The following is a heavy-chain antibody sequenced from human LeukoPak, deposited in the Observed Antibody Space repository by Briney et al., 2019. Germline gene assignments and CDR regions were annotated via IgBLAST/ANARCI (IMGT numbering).Heavy chain of an antibody. CDR3: ARVYYDSSGYPGSY. CDR1: GYTFTSYD. CDR2: MNPNSGNT. Sequence: ASVKVSCKASGYTFTSYDINWVRQATGQGLEWMGWMNPNSGNTGYAQKFQGRVTMTRNTSISTAYMELSSLRSEDTTVYYCARVYYDSSGYPGSYWGQGTLVTVSS. J-gene: IGHJ4*02. D-gene: IGHD3-22*01. V-gene: IGHV1-8*01.